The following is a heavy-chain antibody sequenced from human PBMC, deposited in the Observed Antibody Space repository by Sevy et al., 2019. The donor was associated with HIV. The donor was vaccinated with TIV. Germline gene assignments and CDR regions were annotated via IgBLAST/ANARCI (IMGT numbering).Heavy chain of an antibody. CDR3: ARARIAVAGTEKGYYYYYGMDV. CDR1: GGSISSYY. J-gene: IGHJ6*02. Sequence: SETLSLTCTVSGGSISSYYWSWIRQPPGKGLEWIGYIYYSGSTNYNPSLKSRVTISVDTSKNQFSLKLSSVTAADTAVYYCARARIAVAGTEKGYYYYYGMDVWGQRTTVTVSS. D-gene: IGHD6-19*01. CDR2: IYYSGST. V-gene: IGHV4-59*01.